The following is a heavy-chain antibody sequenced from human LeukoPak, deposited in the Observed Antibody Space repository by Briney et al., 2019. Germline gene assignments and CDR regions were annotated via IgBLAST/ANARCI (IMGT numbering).Heavy chain of an antibody. CDR2: ISAYNGNT. D-gene: IGHD2-15*01. V-gene: IGHV1-18*01. J-gene: IGHJ3*02. Sequence: GASVKVSCKASGYTFTSYGISWVRQAPGQGLEWMGWISAYNGNTNYAQKLQGRVTMTTDTSTSTAYMELRSLRSDDTAVHYCARDRLVVVVAAIMGAFDIWGQGTMVTVSS. CDR3: ARDRLVVVVAAIMGAFDI. CDR1: GYTFTSYG.